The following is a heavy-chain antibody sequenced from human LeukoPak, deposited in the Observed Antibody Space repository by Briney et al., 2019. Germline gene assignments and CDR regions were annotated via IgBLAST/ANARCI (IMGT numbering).Heavy chain of an antibody. CDR2: ISSSSSYI. Sequence: PGGSLRLSCAASGFTFSSYAMSWVRQAPGKGLEWVSSISSSSSYIYYADSVKGRFTISRDNAKNSLYLQMNSLRAEDTAVYYCARDRDSSGYKRPAFDIWGQGTMVTVSS. J-gene: IGHJ3*02. V-gene: IGHV3-21*01. D-gene: IGHD3-22*01. CDR3: ARDRDSSGYKRPAFDI. CDR1: GFTFSSYA.